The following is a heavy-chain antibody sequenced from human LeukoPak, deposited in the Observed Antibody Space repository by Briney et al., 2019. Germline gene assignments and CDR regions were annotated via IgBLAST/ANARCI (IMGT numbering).Heavy chain of an antibody. J-gene: IGHJ6*02. Sequence: SVKVSCKASGGTFSSYAISWVRQAPGQGLEWMGGIIPIFGTANYAQKFQGRVTMTRDTSISTAYMELSRLRSDDTAVYYCARLDYSNAYYYGMDVWGQGTTVTVSS. CDR1: GGTFSSYA. CDR2: IIPIFGTA. V-gene: IGHV1-69*05. D-gene: IGHD4-11*01. CDR3: ARLDYSNAYYYGMDV.